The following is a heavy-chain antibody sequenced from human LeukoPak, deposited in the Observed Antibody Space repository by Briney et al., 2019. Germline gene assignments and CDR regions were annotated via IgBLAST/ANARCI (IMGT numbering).Heavy chain of an antibody. J-gene: IGHJ4*02. CDR1: GYTFTGYY. Sequence: GASVKVSCKASGYTFTGYYMHWVRQAPRQGLEWMGWINPNSGGTNYAQKFQGRVTMTRDTSISTAYMELSRLRSDDTAVYYCARDRDSGGYYDFDYWGQGTLVTVSS. D-gene: IGHD1-26*01. CDR2: INPNSGGT. V-gene: IGHV1-2*02. CDR3: ARDRDSGGYYDFDY.